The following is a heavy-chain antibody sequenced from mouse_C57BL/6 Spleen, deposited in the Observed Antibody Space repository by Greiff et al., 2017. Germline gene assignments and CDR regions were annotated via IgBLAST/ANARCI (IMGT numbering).Heavy chain of an antibody. Sequence: VQLQQSGPVLVKPGASVKMSCKASGYTFTDYYMNWVKQSHGKSLEWIGVINPYNGGTSYNQKFKGKATLTVDKSSSTAYMELNSLPSEDSAVYYCARTGATGAMDYWGQGTSVTVSS. J-gene: IGHJ4*01. CDR3: ARTGATGAMDY. CDR2: INPYNGGT. CDR1: GYTFTDYY. D-gene: IGHD6-1*01. V-gene: IGHV1-19*01.